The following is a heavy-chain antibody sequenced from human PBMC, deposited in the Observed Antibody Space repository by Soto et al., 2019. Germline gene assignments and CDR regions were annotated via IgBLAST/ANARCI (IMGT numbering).Heavy chain of an antibody. CDR2: IWYDGSNK. D-gene: IGHD5-12*01. V-gene: IGHV3-33*01. Sequence: QVQLVESGGGVVQPGRSLRLSCAASGFTFSSYGMHWVRQAPGKGLEWVAVIWYDGSNKYYADSVKGRFTISRDNSKNKLYLPMNSLRAEDTAVYYCARDGIVATISSYYMDVWGKGTTVTVSS. J-gene: IGHJ6*03. CDR1: GFTFSSYG. CDR3: ARDGIVATISSYYMDV.